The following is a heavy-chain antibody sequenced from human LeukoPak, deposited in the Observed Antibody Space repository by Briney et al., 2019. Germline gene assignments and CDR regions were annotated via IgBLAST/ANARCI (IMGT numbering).Heavy chain of an antibody. CDR3: AKRVKVPLLRYFSYYMDV. J-gene: IGHJ6*03. Sequence: GGTLRLSCAASGFSFSNYGMSWVRQAPGGGLEWVSSISSGGDNTYYADSVRGRFTISRDNSKNTLYLQLNSLRAEDTAVYYCAKRVKVPLLRYFSYYMDVWGKGTTVTIPS. D-gene: IGHD3-9*01. CDR1: GFSFSNYG. CDR2: ISSGGDNT. V-gene: IGHV3-23*01.